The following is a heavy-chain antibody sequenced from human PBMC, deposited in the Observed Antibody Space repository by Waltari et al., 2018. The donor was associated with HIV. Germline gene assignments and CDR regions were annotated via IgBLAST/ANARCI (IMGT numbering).Heavy chain of an antibody. CDR2: IYTSGST. J-gene: IGHJ4*02. CDR3: AREGRDFYDSSGFYLY. D-gene: IGHD3-22*01. V-gene: IGHV4-61*02. Sequence: QVQLQESGPGLVKPSQTLSLTCTVSGDPIPMGSYSWTWTRQSAGKGLEWIGRIYTSGSTKYNPSLKSRVTMSIDTSKNQFSLKLISLTAADTAVYYCAREGRDFYDSSGFYLYWGQGTLVAVSS. CDR1: GDPIPMGSYS.